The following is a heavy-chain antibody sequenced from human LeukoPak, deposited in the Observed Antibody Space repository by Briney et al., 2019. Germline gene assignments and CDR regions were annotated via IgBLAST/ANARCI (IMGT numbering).Heavy chain of an antibody. CDR2: IYYSGST. V-gene: IGHV4-59*08. Sequence: SETLSLTCTVSGGSISSYYWSWIRQPPGKGLEWIGYIYYSGSTNYNPSLKSRVTISVDTSKNQFSLKLSSVTAADTAVYYCARFSTGYGSDETYYYYGMDVWGQGTTVTVSS. D-gene: IGHD3-10*01. CDR3: ARFSTGYGSDETYYYYGMDV. CDR1: GGSISSYY. J-gene: IGHJ6*02.